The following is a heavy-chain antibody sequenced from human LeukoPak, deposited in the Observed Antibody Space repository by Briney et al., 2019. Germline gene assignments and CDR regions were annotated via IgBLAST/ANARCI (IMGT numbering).Heavy chain of an antibody. V-gene: IGHV1-2*02. J-gene: IGHJ4*02. CDR3: ARGEGMGAYYYVFHSDY. Sequence: ASVKVSCKASEYTFTDYYIHWVRQAPGQGLEWMGWINPNSGGTNYAQKFQGRVTMTGDTSITTAYMELSRLRSDDTAVYYCARGEGMGAYYYVFHSDYWGQGTLVTVSS. D-gene: IGHD3-10*02. CDR1: EYTFTDYY. CDR2: INPNSGGT.